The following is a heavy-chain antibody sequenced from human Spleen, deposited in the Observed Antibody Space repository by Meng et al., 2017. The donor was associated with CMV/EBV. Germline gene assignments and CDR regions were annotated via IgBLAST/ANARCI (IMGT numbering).Heavy chain of an antibody. V-gene: IGHV3-30*04. J-gene: IGHJ6*02. Sequence: GESLKISCAASGFTFSSHAMHWVRQAPGKGLEWVALISYDGNYIYYPDSGKGRLTISRDNSENTLYLQMNSLRPEDTAVYYCARVSVLGGTYDGDYYGMDVWGQGTTVTVSS. CDR1: GFTFSSHA. CDR3: ARVSVLGGTYDGDYYGMDV. CDR2: ISYDGNYI. D-gene: IGHD1-26*01.